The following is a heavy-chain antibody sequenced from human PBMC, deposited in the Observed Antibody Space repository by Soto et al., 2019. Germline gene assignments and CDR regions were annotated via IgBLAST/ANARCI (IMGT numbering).Heavy chain of an antibody. Sequence: GGSLRLSCAASGFTFSSYGMHWVRQAPGKGLEWVAVIWYDGSNKYYADSVKGRFTISRDNSKNTLYLQMNSLRAEDTAVYYCARDPGYCSSTSCYGSAFDIWGQGTMVTVSS. D-gene: IGHD2-2*01. CDR1: GFTFSSYG. CDR3: ARDPGYCSSTSCYGSAFDI. CDR2: IWYDGSNK. V-gene: IGHV3-33*01. J-gene: IGHJ3*02.